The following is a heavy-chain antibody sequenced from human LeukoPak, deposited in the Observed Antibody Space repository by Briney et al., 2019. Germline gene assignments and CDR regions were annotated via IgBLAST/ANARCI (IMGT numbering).Heavy chain of an antibody. CDR1: GYTFSSYA. CDR3: ARGKKDYYHYDY. Sequence: ASVKVSCKASGYTFSSYAMSWVRQAPGQGLEWMGWISAYTGNTNYAQNLQGRVTMTTDTSTNTAYMELRSLRSDDTAVYYCARGKKDYYHYDYWSQGTLVTVSS. J-gene: IGHJ4*02. D-gene: IGHD3-10*01. V-gene: IGHV1-18*01. CDR2: ISAYTGNT.